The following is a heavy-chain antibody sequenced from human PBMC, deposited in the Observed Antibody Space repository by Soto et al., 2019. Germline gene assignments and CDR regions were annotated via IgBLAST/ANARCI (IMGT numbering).Heavy chain of an antibody. Sequence: GGSLRLSCAASGFTVSSNYMSWVRQAPGEGLEWVSVIYSGGSTYYADSVKGRFTITRDNSKNTLYLQMNSLRAEDTAVYYCASRPNWGNDAFDIWGQGTMVTVSS. J-gene: IGHJ3*02. CDR3: ASRPNWGNDAFDI. CDR2: IYSGGST. V-gene: IGHV3-66*02. D-gene: IGHD7-27*01. CDR1: GFTVSSNY.